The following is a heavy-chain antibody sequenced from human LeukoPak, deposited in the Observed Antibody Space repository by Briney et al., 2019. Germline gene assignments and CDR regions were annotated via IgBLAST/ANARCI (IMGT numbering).Heavy chain of an antibody. V-gene: IGHV3-30-3*01. Sequence: PGGSPRLSCAASGFTFSSYAMHWVRQAPGKGLEWVAVISYDGSNKYYADSVKGRFTISRDNSKNTLYLQMNSLRAEDTAVYYCARVGVPYYYYGMDVWGQGTTVTVSS. CDR2: ISYDGSNK. CDR3: ARVGVPYYYYGMDV. CDR1: GFTFSSYA. J-gene: IGHJ6*02.